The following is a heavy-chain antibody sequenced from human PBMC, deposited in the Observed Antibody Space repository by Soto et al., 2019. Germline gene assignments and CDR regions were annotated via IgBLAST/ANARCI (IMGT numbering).Heavy chain of an antibody. CDR1: GYTFTTYP. D-gene: IGHD4-17*01. V-gene: IGHV1-3*01. CDR3: ARKDYDRAGMYYFDS. Sequence: QVQLVQSGAEVKKPGASVKVSCKASGYTFTTYPIHWVRQAPGQGLEWMGWINPGNGDRDYLQKFQGRVTVTRDTSASTAYMELSSLTSEDTAVYYCARKDYDRAGMYYFDSWGQGTLVTVSS. J-gene: IGHJ4*02. CDR2: INPGNGDR.